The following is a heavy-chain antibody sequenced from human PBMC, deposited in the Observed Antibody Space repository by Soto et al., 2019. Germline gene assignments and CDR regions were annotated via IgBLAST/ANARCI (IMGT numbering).Heavy chain of an antibody. CDR2: ISSSSSTI. J-gene: IGHJ6*03. D-gene: IGHD3-10*01. V-gene: IGHV3-48*01. CDR1: GFTFSSYS. CDR3: ARGTTMVRGVLRYYYYYMDV. Sequence: PGGSLRLSCAASGFTFSSYSMNWVRQAPGKGLEWVSYISSSSSTIYYADSVKGRFTISRDNAKNSLYLQMNSLRAEDTAVYYCARGTTMVRGVLRYYYYYMDVWGKGTTVTVSS.